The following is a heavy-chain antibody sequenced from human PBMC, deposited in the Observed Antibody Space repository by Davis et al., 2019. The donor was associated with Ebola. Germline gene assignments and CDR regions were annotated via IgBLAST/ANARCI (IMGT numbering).Heavy chain of an antibody. CDR2: ISTYNGNT. CDR1: GGTFSSYA. Sequence: ASVKVSCKASGGTFSSYAISWVRQAPGQGLEWMGWISTYNGNTNYAQKLQGRVTMTTDTSTSTAYMELRSLRSDDTAVYYCARGVLRFLEFGDAFDIWGQGTMVTVSS. J-gene: IGHJ3*02. CDR3: ARGVLRFLEFGDAFDI. D-gene: IGHD3-3*01. V-gene: IGHV1-18*01.